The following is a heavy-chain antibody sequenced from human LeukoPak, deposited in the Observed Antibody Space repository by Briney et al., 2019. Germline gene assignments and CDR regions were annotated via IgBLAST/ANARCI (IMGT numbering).Heavy chain of an antibody. Sequence: GGSLRLSCAASGFTFSSYAMHWVRQAPGKGLEWVAVISYDGSNKYYADSVKGRFTISRDNSKNTLYLQMNSLRAEDTAVYYCARSYYDSSGDIDYWGQGTLVTVSS. CDR2: ISYDGSNK. D-gene: IGHD3-22*01. CDR1: GFTFSSYA. CDR3: ARSYYDSSGDIDY. J-gene: IGHJ4*02. V-gene: IGHV3-30*04.